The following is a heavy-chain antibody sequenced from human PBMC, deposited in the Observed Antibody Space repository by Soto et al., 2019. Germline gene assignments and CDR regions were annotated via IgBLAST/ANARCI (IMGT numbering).Heavy chain of an antibody. D-gene: IGHD3-16*01. J-gene: IGHJ4*02. CDR2: TSYDGSNT. Sequence: QVQLVESGGGVVQPGTSLRLSCVGSGFTFRSFVIHWVRQAPGKWLEWVALTSYDGSNTYYDDSVNGRFTISRDNSRNTVDLQMGSCRVEDMGLCYCARWGTTGGLDVWCQGTLASVPS. V-gene: IGHV3-30*19. CDR1: GFTFRSFV. CDR3: ARWGTTGGLDV.